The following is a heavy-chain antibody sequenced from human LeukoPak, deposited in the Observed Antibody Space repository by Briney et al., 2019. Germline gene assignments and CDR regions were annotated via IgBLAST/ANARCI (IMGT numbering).Heavy chain of an antibody. Sequence: SETLSLTCTVSGGSISSSSYYWGWIRQPPGKGLEWIGSIYYSGSTYYNPSLKSRVTISVDTSKNQFSLKLSSVTAADTAVYYCARLSASYHRGYFDYWRQGTLVTVSS. V-gene: IGHV4-39*01. CDR2: IYYSGST. CDR1: GGSISSSSYY. J-gene: IGHJ4*02. D-gene: IGHD1-26*01. CDR3: ARLSASYHRGYFDY.